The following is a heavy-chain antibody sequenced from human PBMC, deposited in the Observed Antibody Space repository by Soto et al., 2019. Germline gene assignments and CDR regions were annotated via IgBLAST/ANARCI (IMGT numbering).Heavy chain of an antibody. V-gene: IGHV4-4*02. J-gene: IGHJ4*02. D-gene: IGHD2-15*01. CDR2: IYHSGST. CDR3: ARDSQSPSAGYCSGGSSYYFEY. CDR1: VVSISSSNW. Sequence: WETLSLTCAFSVVSISSSNWWSWVGQPPGKGLEWIGEIYHSGSTNYNPSLKSRVTISVDKSKNQFSLKLSSVTAADTAVYYCARDSQSPSAGYCSGGSSYYFEYWGQGTLVIVS.